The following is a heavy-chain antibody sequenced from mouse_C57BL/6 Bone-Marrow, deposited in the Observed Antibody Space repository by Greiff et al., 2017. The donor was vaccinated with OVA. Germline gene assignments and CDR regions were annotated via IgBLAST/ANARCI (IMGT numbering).Heavy chain of an antibody. CDR2: INSDGGST. Sequence: EVMLVESGGGLVQPGESLKLSCESNEYAFPSHDMSWVRKTPEKRLELVAAINSDGGSTYYPDTMERRFIISRDNTKKTLYLQMSSLRSEDTALYYCARGNGYYEAMDYWGQGTSVTVAS. J-gene: IGHJ4*01. D-gene: IGHD2-3*01. CDR1: EYAFPSHD. CDR3: ARGNGYYEAMDY. V-gene: IGHV5-2*01.